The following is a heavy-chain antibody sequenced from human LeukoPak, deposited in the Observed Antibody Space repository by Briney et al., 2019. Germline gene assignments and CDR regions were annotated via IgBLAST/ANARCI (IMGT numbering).Heavy chain of an antibody. CDR1: GFMFSKYW. Sequence: PGGSLRPSCEASGFMFSKYWMTWVRQAPGKGLEWVANIRGDGSVKYLLDSVKGRFSISRDNAKNSLSLEMNNLRAEDTAVYYCSRDANYYDSSRHYFDAFDIWGRGTMVTVSS. V-gene: IGHV3-7*01. CDR2: IRGDGSVK. D-gene: IGHD3-22*01. J-gene: IGHJ3*02. CDR3: SRDANYYDSSRHYFDAFDI.